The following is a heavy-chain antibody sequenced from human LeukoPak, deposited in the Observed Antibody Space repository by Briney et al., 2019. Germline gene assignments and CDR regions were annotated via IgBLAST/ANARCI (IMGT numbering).Heavy chain of an antibody. Sequence: GGSLRLSCAASGFTVSSNYMSWVRQAPGKGLEWLSVIYSGGSTYYADSVKGRFTISRDNSKNTLYLQMNSLRAEDTAVYYCARETPRVAAIDYWGQGTLVTVSS. CDR3: ARETPRVAAIDY. V-gene: IGHV3-66*02. CDR2: IYSGGST. CDR1: GFTVSSNY. D-gene: IGHD2-15*01. J-gene: IGHJ4*02.